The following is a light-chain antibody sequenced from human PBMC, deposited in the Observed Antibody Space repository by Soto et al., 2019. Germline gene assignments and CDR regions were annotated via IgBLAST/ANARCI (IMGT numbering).Light chain of an antibody. CDR2: GAS. J-gene: IGKJ1*01. CDR3: QQDNNWRT. Sequence: EIVMTQSPATLSVSPGERATLSCRASQSVSSNLAWYQQKPGQAPRRLIYGASTRATGIPARFSGGGSGTEFTLTISSLQSDDCAVYYGQQDNNWRTFGQGTKVEIK. CDR1: QSVSSN. V-gene: IGKV3-15*01.